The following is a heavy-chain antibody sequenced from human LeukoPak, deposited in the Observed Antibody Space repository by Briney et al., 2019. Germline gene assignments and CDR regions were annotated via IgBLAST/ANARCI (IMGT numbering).Heavy chain of an antibody. Sequence: GGSLRLSCAVSGFTFSSFWMHWVRQAPGKGLVWVSRMNSDGSSTRYADSVKGRFTISRDNSKNTLYLQMNSLRAEDTAVYYCAKLHTDYSGSTGGFDYWGQGTLVTVSS. D-gene: IGHD1-26*01. CDR1: GFTFSSFW. J-gene: IGHJ4*02. CDR2: MNSDGSST. V-gene: IGHV3-74*01. CDR3: AKLHTDYSGSTGGFDY.